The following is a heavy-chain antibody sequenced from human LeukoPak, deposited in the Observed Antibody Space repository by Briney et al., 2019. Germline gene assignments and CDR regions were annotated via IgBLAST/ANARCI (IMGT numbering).Heavy chain of an antibody. D-gene: IGHD2-15*01. J-gene: IGHJ6*03. V-gene: IGHV4-59*01. CDR1: GGSISSYY. CDR2: IYYSGST. CDR3: ARVPRLGYCSGGSCYGLGRYYYYYYMDV. Sequence: SETLSLTFTVSGGSISSYYWSWIRQPPGKGRERIEYIYYSGSTNYNPFLKSRVTISVDTSKNQFSLQLSSVTAADTAVYYCARVPRLGYCSGGSCYGLGRYYYYYYMDVWGKGTTVTVSS.